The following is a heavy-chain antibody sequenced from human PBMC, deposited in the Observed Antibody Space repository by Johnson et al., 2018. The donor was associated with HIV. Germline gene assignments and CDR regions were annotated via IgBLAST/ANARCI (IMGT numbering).Heavy chain of an antibody. D-gene: IGHD3-10*01. CDR2: IYGGGSAGST. J-gene: IGHJ3*02. CDR3: VKDRGRPGTPAAFDM. V-gene: IGHV3-66*03. Sequence: VQLVESGGGLIQPGGSLRLSCAASGFTVSSNYMSWVRQAPGKGLEWVSVIYGGGSAGSTYYVDYVQGRFTISRDNYKSTLYLQMNSLRVEDTAVYYCVKDRGRPGTPAAFDMWGHGTMVTVSS. CDR1: GFTVSSNY.